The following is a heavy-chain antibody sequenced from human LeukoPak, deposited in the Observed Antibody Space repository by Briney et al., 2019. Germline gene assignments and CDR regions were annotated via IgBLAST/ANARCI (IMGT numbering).Heavy chain of an antibody. CDR2: ISSSSNYI. V-gene: IGHV3-21*01. D-gene: IGHD5-24*01. J-gene: IGHJ6*03. Sequence: PGGSLRLSCAASGFSFSSYSMKWVRQAPGKGLEWVSSISSSSNYIYYADSVKGRFTISRDNAKNSLYLQMNSLRAEDTAVYYCAKLDHRDGYNYPHYYYYMDVWGKGTTVTVSS. CDR3: AKLDHRDGYNYPHYYYYMDV. CDR1: GFSFSSYS.